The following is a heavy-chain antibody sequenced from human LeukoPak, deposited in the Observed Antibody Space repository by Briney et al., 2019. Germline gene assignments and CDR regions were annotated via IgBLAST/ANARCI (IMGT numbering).Heavy chain of an antibody. D-gene: IGHD5-24*01. Sequence: ASVKVSCKASGYTFTSYDINWVRQATGQGLEWMGWMNPNSGNTGYAQKFQGRVTMTRNTSISTAYMELSSLRSEDTAVYYCARGRRDGYNPAQSKYYYYYYMDVWGKGTTVTISS. J-gene: IGHJ6*03. V-gene: IGHV1-8*01. CDR3: ARGRRDGYNPAQSKYYYYYYMDV. CDR1: GYTFTSYD. CDR2: MNPNSGNT.